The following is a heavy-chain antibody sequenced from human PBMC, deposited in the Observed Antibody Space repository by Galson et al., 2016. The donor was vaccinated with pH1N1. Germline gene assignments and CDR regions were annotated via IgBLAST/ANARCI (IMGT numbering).Heavy chain of an antibody. D-gene: IGHD3-22*01. CDR3: AREDYYDTDLSDWYFDL. Sequence: SVKVSCKASGGTFGSYGINWVRQAPGQGLEWMGGIIPIFKTTKYAQNFQGRVTITADESTTTAYMELSSLRSEATAVYYCAREDYYDTDLSDWYFDLWGRGTLLTVSS. J-gene: IGHJ2*01. CDR2: IIPIFKTT. V-gene: IGHV1-69*13. CDR1: GGTFGSYG.